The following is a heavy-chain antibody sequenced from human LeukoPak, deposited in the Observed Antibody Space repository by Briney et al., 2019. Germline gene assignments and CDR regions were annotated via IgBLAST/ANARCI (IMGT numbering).Heavy chain of an antibody. V-gene: IGHV1-18*01. Sequence: VASVKVSCKASGYTFTSYGISWVRQAPGQGLEWMGWISAYNGNTNYAQKLQGRVTMTTDTSTNTAYMELRSLRSDDTAVYYCARAQWLQPPRDYWGQGTLVTVSS. CDR3: ARAQWLQPPRDY. J-gene: IGHJ4*02. CDR1: GYTFTSYG. CDR2: ISAYNGNT. D-gene: IGHD5-12*01.